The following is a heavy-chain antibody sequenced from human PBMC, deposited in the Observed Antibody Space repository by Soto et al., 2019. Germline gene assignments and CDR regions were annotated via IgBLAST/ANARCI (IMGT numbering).Heavy chain of an antibody. CDR3: ASDPFTGAPDWFAL. CDR1: GFTFSSYG. D-gene: IGHD1-1*01. CDR2: IWYDGSNK. Sequence: TGGSLRLSCAASGFTFSSYGMHWVRQAPGKGLEWVAVIWYDGSNKYYADSVKGRFTISRDNSKNTVYLQMNGLRGEDTAVYYCASDPFTGAPDWFALWAQGTLVTVSS. V-gene: IGHV3-33*01. J-gene: IGHJ5*01.